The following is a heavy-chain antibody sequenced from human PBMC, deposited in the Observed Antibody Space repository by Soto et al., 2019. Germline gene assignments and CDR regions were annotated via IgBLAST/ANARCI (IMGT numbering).Heavy chain of an antibody. J-gene: IGHJ4*02. Sequence: QLQLQESGSGLVKPSQTLSLTCAVSGGSISSGGYSWSWIRQPPGKGLEWIGYIYHSGSTYYNPSLQSRVTISVDRSKNQFSLKLSSVTAADTAVYYCARGVRDYGDYEYYFDYWGQGTLVTVSS. V-gene: IGHV4-30-2*01. CDR1: GGSISSGGYS. CDR2: IYHSGST. D-gene: IGHD4-17*01. CDR3: ARGVRDYGDYEYYFDY.